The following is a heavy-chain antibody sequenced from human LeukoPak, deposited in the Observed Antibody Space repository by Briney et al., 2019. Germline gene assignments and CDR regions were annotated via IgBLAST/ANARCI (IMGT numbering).Heavy chain of an antibody. D-gene: IGHD3-10*01. CDR3: ARARYYGDAFDN. CDR1: GFTFSSYE. Sequence: GGSLRLSCAASGFTFSSYEMNWVRQAPGKGLEWVSYISSSGSSIYYADSVKGRFTISRDNAKNSLYLQMNSLRADDTAVYYCARARYYGDAFDNWGQGTMVTVSS. CDR2: ISSSGSSI. J-gene: IGHJ3*02. V-gene: IGHV3-48*03.